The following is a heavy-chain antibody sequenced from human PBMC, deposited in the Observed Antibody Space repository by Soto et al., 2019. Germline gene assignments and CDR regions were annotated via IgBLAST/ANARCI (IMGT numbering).Heavy chain of an antibody. J-gene: IGHJ6*02. V-gene: IGHV1-2*04. Sequence: GASVKVSCKASGYTFTGYYMHWVRQAPGQGLKWMGWINPNSGGTNYAQKFQGWVTMTRDTSISTAYMELSRLRSDDTAVYYCARGQGGPGACYYYGMDVWGQGTTVTVSS. D-gene: IGHD3-16*01. CDR1: GYTFTGYY. CDR3: ARGQGGPGACYYYGMDV. CDR2: INPNSGGT.